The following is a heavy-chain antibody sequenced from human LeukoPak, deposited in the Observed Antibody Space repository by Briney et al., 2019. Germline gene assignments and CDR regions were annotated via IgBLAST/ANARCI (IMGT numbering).Heavy chain of an antibody. CDR3: ARDYGDFHFEF. J-gene: IGHJ4*02. CDR1: GYTFTGYY. CDR2: INPNSGGT. D-gene: IGHD4-17*01. V-gene: IGHV1-2*02. Sequence: ASVKVSCKASGYTFTGYYLHWVRQAPGQGLEWMGWINPNSGGTNYAQKFQGRVTMTRDTSISTAYMELSRLRYDDTAVYYCARDYGDFHFEFWGRGTPVTVSS.